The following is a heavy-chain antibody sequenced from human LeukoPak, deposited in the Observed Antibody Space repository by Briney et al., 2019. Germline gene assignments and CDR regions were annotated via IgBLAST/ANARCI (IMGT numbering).Heavy chain of an antibody. Sequence: GGSLRLSCAASGFTFSNYGMHWVRQAPGKGLEWVALLVYDGFYKYYADSVKGRFTISRDDSRNTLYLQLSSLRAEDTAVYYCARDYYGSGDYWGQGTLVTVSS. CDR2: LVYDGFYK. CDR3: ARDYYGSGDY. CDR1: GFTFSNYG. V-gene: IGHV3-30*03. D-gene: IGHD3-10*01. J-gene: IGHJ4*02.